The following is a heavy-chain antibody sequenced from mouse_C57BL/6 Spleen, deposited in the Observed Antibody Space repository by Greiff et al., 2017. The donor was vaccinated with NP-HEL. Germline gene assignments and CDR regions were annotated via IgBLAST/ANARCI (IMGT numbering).Heavy chain of an antibody. CDR3: ARKAAYYSNPGAMDY. V-gene: IGHV1-72*01. CDR1: GYTFTSYW. J-gene: IGHJ4*01. D-gene: IGHD2-5*01. Sequence: QVQLKQPGAELVKPGASVKLSCKASGYTFTSYWMHWVKQRPGRGLEWIGRIDPNSGGTKYNEKFKSKATLTVDKPSSTAYMQLSSLTSEDSAVYYCARKAAYYSNPGAMDYWGQGTSVTVSS. CDR2: IDPNSGGT.